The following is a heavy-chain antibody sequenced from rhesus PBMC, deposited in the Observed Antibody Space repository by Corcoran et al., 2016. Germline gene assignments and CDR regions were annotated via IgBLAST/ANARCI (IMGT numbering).Heavy chain of an antibody. J-gene: IGHJ4*01. Sequence: QLQLQESGPGLGKPSETLSVTCAVSGGSISSNYWSWIRQPPGKGLEWIGRIYGSGSSTNYNPSLKSRVTLSVDTSKNQLSLKLSSVTAADTAVYYCARHVLGFDYWGQGVLVTVSS. CDR2: IYGSGSST. CDR1: GGSISSNY. CDR3: ARHVLGFDY. D-gene: IGHD2-21*01. V-gene: IGHV4-169*01.